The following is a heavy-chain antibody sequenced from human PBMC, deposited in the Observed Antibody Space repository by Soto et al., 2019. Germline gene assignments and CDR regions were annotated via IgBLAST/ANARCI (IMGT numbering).Heavy chain of an antibody. CDR2: ISPHNRNT. Sequence: QVQLVQSGAEVKKPGDSVKVSCKASGYTFGHFYITWVRQAPGQGLEWMGAISPHNRNTNYAEKFRGRVTMTPDTSTTTDYMELRSPGSDDTAVYYCARDEGGYDILTGYYKAHHFDPWGQGALVTVSS. J-gene: IGHJ5*02. D-gene: IGHD3-9*01. CDR1: GYTFGHFY. CDR3: ARDEGGYDILTGYYKAHHFDP. V-gene: IGHV1-18*01.